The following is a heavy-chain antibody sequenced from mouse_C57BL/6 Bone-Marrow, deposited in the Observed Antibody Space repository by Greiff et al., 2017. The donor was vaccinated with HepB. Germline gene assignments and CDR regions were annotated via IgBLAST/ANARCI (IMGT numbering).Heavy chain of an antibody. CDR3: ARDGGDSLAMDY. J-gene: IGHJ4*01. V-gene: IGHV5-16*01. Sequence: DVKLVESEGGLVQPGSSMKLSCTASGFTFSDYYMAWVRQVPEKGLEWVANINYDGSSTYYLDSLKSRFIISRDNAKNILYLQMSSLKSEDTATYYCARDGGDSLAMDYWGQGTSVTVSS. CDR1: GFTFSDYY. D-gene: IGHD3-3*01. CDR2: INYDGSST.